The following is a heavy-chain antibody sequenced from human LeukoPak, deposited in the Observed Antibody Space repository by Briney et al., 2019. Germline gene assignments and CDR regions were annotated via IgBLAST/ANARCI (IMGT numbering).Heavy chain of an antibody. CDR3: ARAPSEIGGYYPEYFRH. Sequence: GGSLRLSCAASGFTFSSFWMHWVRHAPGKGLVWVSRIKSDASTNYADSVKGRFTISRDNAKNTVSLQMNSLRVEDTGVYYCARAPSEIGGYYPEYFRHWGQGTLVTVSS. V-gene: IGHV3-74*01. D-gene: IGHD3-22*01. CDR1: GFTFSSFW. J-gene: IGHJ1*01. CDR2: IKSDAST.